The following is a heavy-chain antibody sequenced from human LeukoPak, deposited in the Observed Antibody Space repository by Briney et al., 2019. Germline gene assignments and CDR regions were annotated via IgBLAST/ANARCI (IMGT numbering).Heavy chain of an antibody. Sequence: ASVKVSCKTSGYTFSSYVMHWVRQAPGQRLEWMGWINAGNGNTKYSQKFQGRVTITRDTSASTAYMELSSLRSEDTAVYYCARDRDGPYYFDYWGQGTLVTVSS. CDR1: GYTFSSYV. V-gene: IGHV1-3*01. J-gene: IGHJ4*02. CDR3: ARDRDGPYYFDY. CDR2: INAGNGNT. D-gene: IGHD5-24*01.